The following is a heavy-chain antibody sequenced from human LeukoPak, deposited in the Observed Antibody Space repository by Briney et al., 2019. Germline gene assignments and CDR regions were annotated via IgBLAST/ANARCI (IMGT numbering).Heavy chain of an antibody. CDR1: GGSFNTYA. Sequence: GASVKVSCKASGGSFNTYAISWVRQAPGQGLEWMGGIIPIFGTGNYAQKFQDRVTLTRDASASTAYMELRSLRSEDMAIYYCARGIWTSHTVGYYFDNWGQGTLVTVSS. D-gene: IGHD6-13*01. V-gene: IGHV1-69*05. CDR3: ARGIWTSHTVGYYFDN. J-gene: IGHJ4*02. CDR2: IIPIFGTG.